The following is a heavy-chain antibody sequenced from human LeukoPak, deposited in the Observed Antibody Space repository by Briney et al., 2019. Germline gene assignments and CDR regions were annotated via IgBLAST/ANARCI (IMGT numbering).Heavy chain of an antibody. CDR3: AGKDGTSASFDY. Sequence: PSETLSLTCTVSGAYINSGAQYWGWLRQHPEKGLEWMGYVYRTGDTYYSPSFQSRIVMSVDTSKNQFSLRLSPVTAADTAVYFCAGKDGTSASFDYWGQGILVTVST. CDR1: GAYINSGAQY. V-gene: IGHV4-31*03. D-gene: IGHD5-24*01. CDR2: VYRTGDT. J-gene: IGHJ4*01.